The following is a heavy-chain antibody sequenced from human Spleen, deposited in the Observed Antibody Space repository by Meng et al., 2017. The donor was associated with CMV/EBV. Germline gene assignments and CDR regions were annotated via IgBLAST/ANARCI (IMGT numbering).Heavy chain of an antibody. CDR3: ATIPSQYSSSPGDY. Sequence: SETLSLTCTVSGGSVSSGSYYWSWIRQPPGKGLEWIGYIYDSGSTNYNPSLKSRVTISVDTSKNQFSLKLSSVTAADTAVYYCATIPSQYSSSPGDYWGQGTLVTVS. CDR2: IYDSGST. D-gene: IGHD6-6*01. J-gene: IGHJ4*02. CDR1: GGSVSSGSYY. V-gene: IGHV4-61*01.